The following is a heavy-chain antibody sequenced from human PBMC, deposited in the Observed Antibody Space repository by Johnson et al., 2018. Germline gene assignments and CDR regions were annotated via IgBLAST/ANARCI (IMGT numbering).Heavy chain of an antibody. Sequence: QVQLVQSGGGAVQPGRSLRLSCVASGFKFTSHGMNWVRQTPGKGLEWVAGIWYDGSKRLYGDSVRGRVTISRDDSKNTVYLDVNSLRPEDTAVYYCGSDLHMGAFDFDNWGQGTRITVSS. CDR3: GSDLHMGAFDFDN. CDR2: IWYDGSKR. V-gene: IGHV3-33*01. D-gene: IGHD1-26*01. CDR1: GFKFTSHG. J-gene: IGHJ4*02.